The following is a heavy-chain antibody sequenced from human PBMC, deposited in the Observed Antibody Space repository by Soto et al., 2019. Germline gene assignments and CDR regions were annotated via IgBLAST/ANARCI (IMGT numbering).Heavy chain of an antibody. V-gene: IGHV5-51*01. CDR2: IYPGDSDT. J-gene: IGHJ4*02. Sequence: PGESLKISCKGSGYSFTSYWIGWVRQMPGKGLEWMGIIYPGDSDTRYSPSFQGQVTISADKSISTAYLQWSSLKASDTAMYYCARHSIAEAYQTPSPDDYWGQGTLVTVSS. CDR3: ARHSIAEAYQTPSPDDY. CDR1: GYSFTSYW. D-gene: IGHD6-13*01.